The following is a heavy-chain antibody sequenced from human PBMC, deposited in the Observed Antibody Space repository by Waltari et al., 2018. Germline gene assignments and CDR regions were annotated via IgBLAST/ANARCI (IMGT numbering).Heavy chain of an antibody. CDR3: ARAYSSSWYGKNWFDP. Sequence: QVQLQQWGAGLLKPSETLSLTCAVYGGSFSGYYWSWIRQPPGKGLEWIGEINHSGSTNYNPSLNSRVTISVDTSKNQFSLKLSSVTAADTAVYYCARAYSSSWYGKNWFDPWGQGTLVTVSS. CDR2: INHSGST. D-gene: IGHD6-13*01. V-gene: IGHV4-34*01. CDR1: GGSFSGYY. J-gene: IGHJ5*02.